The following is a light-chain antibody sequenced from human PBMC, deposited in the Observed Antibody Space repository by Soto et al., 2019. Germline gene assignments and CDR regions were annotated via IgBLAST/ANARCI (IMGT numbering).Light chain of an antibody. CDR3: HQRQSWPRT. V-gene: IGKV3-11*01. CDR1: QYINTR. J-gene: IGKJ1*01. CDR2: QTS. Sequence: EIVLTQSPATLSSFPGDRVTLSCRASQYINTRLAWYQHRPGQAPRLLIYQTSIRAAVIPARFSASGSGTDLTLTISEVQPEDFALYYCHQRQSWPRTFAQGNTVDI.